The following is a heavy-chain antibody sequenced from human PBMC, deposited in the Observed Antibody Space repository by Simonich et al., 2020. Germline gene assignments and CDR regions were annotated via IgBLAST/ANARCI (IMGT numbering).Heavy chain of an antibody. J-gene: IGHJ5*02. CDR3: ARCGLVNYDILTGYHNWFDP. CDR2: INHSGSP. CDR1: GGSFSGYY. Sequence: QVQLQQWGAGRLKTSANLSLTCAVYGGSFSGYYWSWIRQPPGKGLEWMGEINHSGSPHSNPSLKSGVNNSVDTSKILFSLKRSSVTAADSAVYYCARCGLVNYDILTGYHNWFDPWGQGTLVTVSS. D-gene: IGHD3-9*01. V-gene: IGHV4-34*01.